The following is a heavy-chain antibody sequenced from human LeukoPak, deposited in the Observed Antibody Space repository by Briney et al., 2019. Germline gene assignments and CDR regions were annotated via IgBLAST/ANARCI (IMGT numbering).Heavy chain of an antibody. V-gene: IGHV4-34*01. CDR3: TTLGEYYDSSGYYYN. J-gene: IGHJ4*02. CDR1: GGSFSGFY. Sequence: SSETLSLTCAVYGGSFSGFYWSWIRQPPGKGLEWIGEINHSGSTYYNPSLKSRVTISEDTSKNQFSLKLTSATAADTAVYYCTTLGEYYDSSGYYYNWGQGTLVTVSS. CDR2: INHSGST. D-gene: IGHD3-22*01.